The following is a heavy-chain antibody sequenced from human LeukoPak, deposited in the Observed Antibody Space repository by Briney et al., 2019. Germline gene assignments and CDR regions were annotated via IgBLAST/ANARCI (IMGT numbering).Heavy chain of an antibody. Sequence: GGSLRLSCAASGFTFSSYSMNWVRQAPGKGLEWVSYISSSSSTIYYADSVKGRFTISRDNAKNSLYLQMNSLRAEDTAVYYCAKDGDWSGNKYYFDYWGQGTLVTVSS. J-gene: IGHJ4*02. V-gene: IGHV3-48*01. CDR1: GFTFSSYS. CDR2: ISSSSSTI. D-gene: IGHD2-21*02. CDR3: AKDGDWSGNKYYFDY.